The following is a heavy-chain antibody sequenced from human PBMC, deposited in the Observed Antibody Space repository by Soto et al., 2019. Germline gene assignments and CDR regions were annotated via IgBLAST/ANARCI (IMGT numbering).Heavy chain of an antibody. CDR1: GGSISSGGYY. V-gene: IGHV4-31*03. Sequence: PSETLSLTCTVSGGSISSGGYYWSWIRQHPGKGLEWIGYIYYSGSTYYNPSLKSRVTISVDTSKNQFSLKLSSVTAADTAVYYCAREFMGHYDSSGYYLRYFDYWGQGTLVTVSS. J-gene: IGHJ4*02. CDR2: IYYSGST. D-gene: IGHD3-22*01. CDR3: AREFMGHYDSSGYYLRYFDY.